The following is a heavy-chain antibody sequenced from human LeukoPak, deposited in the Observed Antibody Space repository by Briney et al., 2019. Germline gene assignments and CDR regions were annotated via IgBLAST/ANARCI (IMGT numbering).Heavy chain of an antibody. CDR2: IYSGGSS. D-gene: IGHD1-26*01. J-gene: IGHJ3*02. Sequence: GGSLRLSCAASGFTVSSNYTSWVRQAPGKGLEWVSVIYSGGSSYYADSVKGRFTISRDNSKNTLYLQMNSLRAEDTAVYYCARGIVGALDAFDTWGQGTMVTVSS. CDR1: GFTVSSNY. V-gene: IGHV3-66*01. CDR3: ARGIVGALDAFDT.